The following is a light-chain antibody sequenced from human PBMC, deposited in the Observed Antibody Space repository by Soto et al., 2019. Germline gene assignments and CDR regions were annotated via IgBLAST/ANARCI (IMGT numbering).Light chain of an antibody. CDR3: QQSSSTPQT. Sequence: DLPMTQSPSSLSASVGDRVTITCRASQSISSYLSWYQQKPGEAPKLLINVASTLQSGVPSRFSGSGSGTDFTLAISSLQPEDFATYYCQQSSSTPQTFGGGTRVEIK. CDR1: QSISSY. CDR2: VAS. V-gene: IGKV1-39*01. J-gene: IGKJ4*01.